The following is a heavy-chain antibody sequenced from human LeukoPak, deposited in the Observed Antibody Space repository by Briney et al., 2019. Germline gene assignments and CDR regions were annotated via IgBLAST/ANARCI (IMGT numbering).Heavy chain of an antibody. V-gene: IGHV4-39*01. CDR3: ARQSRTQEYFGP. D-gene: IGHD3-9*01. J-gene: IGHJ2*01. CDR2: VYYTGGT. CDR1: GGSISGGDSH. Sequence: SETLSLTCTVSGGSISGGDSHWGWIRQPPGKGLGRIGGVYYTGGTYSTPSLPSRVTVSLVTPQNLFVFKLRSGTAADRAVYFCARQSRTQEYFGPWGRGTQVTVSS.